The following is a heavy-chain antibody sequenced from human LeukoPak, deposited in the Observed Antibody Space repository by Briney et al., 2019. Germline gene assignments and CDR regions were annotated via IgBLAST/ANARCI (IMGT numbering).Heavy chain of an antibody. J-gene: IGHJ4*02. V-gene: IGHV3-48*03. CDR3: ARDSFSSGWFLFDY. CDR1: GFTFSSYE. CDR2: ISRSGGTI. Sequence: GGSLRLSCAASGFTFSSYEMNWVRQAPGKGLEWISYISRSGGTIYYADSVKGRFTTSRDNAKNSLYLQMNSLRVEDTAVYYCARDSFSSGWFLFDYWGQGALVTVSS. D-gene: IGHD6-19*01.